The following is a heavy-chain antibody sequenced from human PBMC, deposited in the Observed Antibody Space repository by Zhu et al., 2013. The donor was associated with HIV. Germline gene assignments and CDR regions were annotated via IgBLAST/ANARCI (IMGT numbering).Heavy chain of an antibody. V-gene: IGHV4-59*08. CDR3: ARHYDVLTGHQYYYYYMDV. Sequence: QVQLQESGPGLVKPSETLSLTCTVSGGSISSYYWSWIRQPPGKGLEWIGYIHYSGNTNYNPSLKSRVTISLDTSKNQVSLKLSSVTAADTAVYYCARHYDVLTGHQYYYYYMDVWGKRAAVTVSS. CDR1: GGSISSYY. CDR2: IHYSGNT. D-gene: IGHD3-9*01. J-gene: IGHJ6*03.